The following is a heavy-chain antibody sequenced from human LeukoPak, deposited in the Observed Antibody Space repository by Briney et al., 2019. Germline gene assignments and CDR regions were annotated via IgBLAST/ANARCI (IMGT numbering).Heavy chain of an antibody. CDR3: AKPHYEYYFDY. CDR2: ISYDGSNK. D-gene: IGHD4-17*01. Sequence: GGSLRLSCAASRFTFSNYAMHWVRQAPGKGLEWVAVISYDGSNKYYADSVKGRFTISRDNSKNTLYLQMNSLRAEDTAVYYCAKPHYEYYFDYWGQGALVTVSS. CDR1: RFTFSNYA. V-gene: IGHV3-30-3*02. J-gene: IGHJ4*02.